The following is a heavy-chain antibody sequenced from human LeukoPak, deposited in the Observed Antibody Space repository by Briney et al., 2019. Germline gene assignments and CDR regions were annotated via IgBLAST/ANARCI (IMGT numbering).Heavy chain of an antibody. Sequence: SETLSLTCTVSGDSISSYYWSWIRQPPGKGLEWIGYIYYGGSTTYNPSLRSRVTISVDTSKNQFSLRLRSVTAADTALYYCARGYAYGDTGSFDYWGQGALVTVSS. D-gene: IGHD4-17*01. CDR2: IYYGGST. CDR3: ARGYAYGDTGSFDY. CDR1: GDSISSYY. J-gene: IGHJ4*02. V-gene: IGHV4-59*01.